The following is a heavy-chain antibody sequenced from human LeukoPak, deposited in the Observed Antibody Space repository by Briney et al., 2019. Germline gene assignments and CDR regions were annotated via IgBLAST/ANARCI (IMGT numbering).Heavy chain of an antibody. D-gene: IGHD2-15*01. CDR3: VREAGYCAPVCVKTNWFDP. CDR1: GFPFSSHA. J-gene: IGHJ5*02. Sequence: GGSLRLSCAAAGFPFSSHAMSWVRQPPGKGLEWVAAISNGKTYYADSVRGRFAISRDDSTNTVYLHMNSLRDEDTALYHCVREAGYCAPVCVKTNWFDPWGQGTLVTVSS. V-gene: IGHV3-23*01. CDR2: ISNGKT.